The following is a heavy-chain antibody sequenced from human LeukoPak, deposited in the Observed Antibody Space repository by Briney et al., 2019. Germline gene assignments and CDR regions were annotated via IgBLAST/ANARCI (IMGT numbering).Heavy chain of an antibody. CDR2: ISSSGSGGST. Sequence: GGSLRLSCAASGFTFSSYAMSWVRQAPGKGLEWVSGISSSGSGGSTYYADSVKGRFTISRDNSKNTLYLQINSVRAEDTAVYYCARAYSSSWYDFWGQGTLVTV. CDR1: GFTFSSYA. D-gene: IGHD6-13*01. CDR3: ARAYSSSWYDF. J-gene: IGHJ5*01. V-gene: IGHV3-23*01.